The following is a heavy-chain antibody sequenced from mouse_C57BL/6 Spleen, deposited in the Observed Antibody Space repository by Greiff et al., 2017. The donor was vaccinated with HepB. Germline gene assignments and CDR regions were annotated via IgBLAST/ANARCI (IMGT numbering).Heavy chain of an antibody. CDR1: GYTFTDYY. CDR2: IYPGSGNT. Sequence: QVQLQQSGAELVRPGASVKLSCKASGYTFTDYYINWVKQRPGQGLEWIARIYPGSGNTYYNEKFKGKATLTAEKSSSTAYMQLSSLTSEDSAVYFCARESYYGSRLGAMDYWGQGTSVTVSS. J-gene: IGHJ4*01. V-gene: IGHV1-76*01. CDR3: ARESYYGSRLGAMDY. D-gene: IGHD1-1*01.